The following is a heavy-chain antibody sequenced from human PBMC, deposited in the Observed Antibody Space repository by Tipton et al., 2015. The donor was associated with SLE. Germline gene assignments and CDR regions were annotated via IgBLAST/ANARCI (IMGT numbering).Heavy chain of an antibody. CDR1: GFTFSSYA. J-gene: IGHJ6*02. V-gene: IGHV3-23*01. CDR3: AKGNYDSWSGFYYYALDV. Sequence: GSLRLSCAASGFTFSSYAMSWVRQAPGKGLEWVSAISGSGGSTYYADSVKGRFTISRDNSKNTLYLQMNSLRAEDTAVYYCAKGNYDSWSGFYYYALDVWGQGTTVTVSS. CDR2: ISGSGGST. D-gene: IGHD3-3*01.